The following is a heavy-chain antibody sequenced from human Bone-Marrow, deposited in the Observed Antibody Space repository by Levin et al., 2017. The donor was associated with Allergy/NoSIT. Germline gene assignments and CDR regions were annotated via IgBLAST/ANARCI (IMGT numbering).Heavy chain of an antibody. Sequence: GESLKISCAASGFTFSSYAMHWVRQAPGKGLEYVSAISSNGGSTYYANSVKGRFTISRDNSKNTLYLQMGSLRAEDMAVYYCAKTYYDSSGYYPHGMDVWGQGTTVTVSS. V-gene: IGHV3-64*01. CDR3: AKTYYDSSGYYPHGMDV. CDR2: ISSNGGST. J-gene: IGHJ6*02. CDR1: GFTFSSYA. D-gene: IGHD3-22*01.